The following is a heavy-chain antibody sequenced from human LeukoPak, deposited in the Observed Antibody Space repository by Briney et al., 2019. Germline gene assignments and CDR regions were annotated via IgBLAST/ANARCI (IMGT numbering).Heavy chain of an antibody. J-gene: IGHJ4*02. D-gene: IGHD6-19*01. CDR3: ARYSSGWGLDY. Sequence: SQTLSLTCAVSGGSISSGGYSWSWIRQPPGKGLEWIGYIYHSGSTYYNPSLKSRVTISVDTSKNQFSLKLSSVTAADTAVYYCARYSSGWGLDYWGQGTLVTVSS. CDR1: GGSISSGGYS. V-gene: IGHV4-30-2*01. CDR2: IYHSGST.